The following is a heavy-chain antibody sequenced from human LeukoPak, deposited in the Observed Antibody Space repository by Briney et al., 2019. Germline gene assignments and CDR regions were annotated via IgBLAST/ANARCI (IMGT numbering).Heavy chain of an antibody. CDR1: GGSISSYY. CDR2: IYYSGST. CDR3: ARIYSSSWYGFAWFDP. Sequence: SETLSLTCTVSGGSISSYYWSWIRQPPGKGLEWIGYIYYSGSTNYNPPLKSRVTISVDTSKNQFSLKLSSVTAADTAVYYCARIYSSSWYGFAWFDPWGQGTLVTVSS. V-gene: IGHV4-59*08. J-gene: IGHJ5*02. D-gene: IGHD6-13*01.